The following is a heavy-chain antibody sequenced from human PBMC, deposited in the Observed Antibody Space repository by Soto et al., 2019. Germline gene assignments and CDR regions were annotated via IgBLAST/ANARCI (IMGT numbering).Heavy chain of an antibody. CDR2: INPDNGNT. Sequence: ASVNASCKSSGYTFTRYTMNCVRQAPGQRLEWMGWINPDNGNTKSSQKFQDRVIITRYTSASTAYMDLSSLRSEDTAVYYCARGLATGQHDPCDQGPLVAVSS. V-gene: IGHV1-3*01. D-gene: IGHD2-2*01. CDR3: ARGLATGQHDP. CDR1: GYTFTRYT. J-gene: IGHJ5*02.